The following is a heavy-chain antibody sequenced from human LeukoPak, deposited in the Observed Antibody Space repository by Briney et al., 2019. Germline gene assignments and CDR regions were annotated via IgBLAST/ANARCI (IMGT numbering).Heavy chain of an antibody. CDR1: GYTFTGYY. J-gene: IGHJ5*02. D-gene: IGHD3-10*01. Sequence: GASVKVSCKASGYTFTGYYTHWVRQAPGQGLEWMGWINPNSGGTNYAQKLQGRVTMTRDTSISTAYMELSRLRSDDTAVYYCARDSGGSGSLWFDPWGQGTLVTVSS. CDR3: ARDSGGSGSLWFDP. CDR2: INPNSGGT. V-gene: IGHV1-2*02.